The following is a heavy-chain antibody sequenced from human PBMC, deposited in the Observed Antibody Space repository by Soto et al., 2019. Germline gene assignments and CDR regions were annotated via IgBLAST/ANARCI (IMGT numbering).Heavy chain of an antibody. CDR2: ISGSGGST. CDR1: GFTFSSYA. V-gene: IGHV3-23*01. CDR3: AKDWADYGGKPGVWDGMDV. D-gene: IGHD4-17*01. Sequence: GGSLRLSCAASGFTFSSYAMSWVHQAPGKGLEWVSAISGSGGSTYYADSVKGRFTISRDNSKNTLYLQMNSLRAEDTAVYYCAKDWADYGGKPGVWDGMDVWGQGTTVTVSS. J-gene: IGHJ6*02.